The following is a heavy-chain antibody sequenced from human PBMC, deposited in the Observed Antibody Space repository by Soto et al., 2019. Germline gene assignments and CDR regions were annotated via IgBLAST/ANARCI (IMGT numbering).Heavy chain of an antibody. J-gene: IGHJ6*02. V-gene: IGHV1-46*01. Sequence: QVQLVQSGAEVKKPGASVKLSCRTSGYTFSSYHMHWVRQAPGQGLEWMGIIYASGGSTTYAQQFQGRVTMTRDTSTSTVYMDLSSLTSEDTAVYYFVRGGAPPFVWSQGPTVTVSS. CDR1: GYTFSSYH. CDR3: VRGGAPPFV. CDR2: IYASGGST. D-gene: IGHD3-16*01.